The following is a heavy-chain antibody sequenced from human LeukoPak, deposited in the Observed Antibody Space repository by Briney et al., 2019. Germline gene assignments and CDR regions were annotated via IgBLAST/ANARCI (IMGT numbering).Heavy chain of an antibody. V-gene: IGHV1-2*04. CDR2: INPNSGAT. D-gene: IGHD2-2*01. Sequence: ASVKVSCKASGYTFTGYYIHWVRQAPGQGLEWMGWINPNSGATNYAQKFQGWVTMTRDTSITTAYMELSRLRSDDTAVYYCARGPYLGSVANGRVVVPLGSWGQGTLVTVSS. CDR1: GYTFTGYY. CDR3: ARGPYLGSVANGRVVVPLGS. J-gene: IGHJ5*02.